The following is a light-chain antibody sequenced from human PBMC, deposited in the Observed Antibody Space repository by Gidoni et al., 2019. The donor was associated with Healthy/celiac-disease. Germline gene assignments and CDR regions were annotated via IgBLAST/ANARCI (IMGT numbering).Light chain of an antibody. J-gene: IGKJ3*01. CDR3: QQYDNLPPFT. CDR2: DAS. Sequence: DIQMTQSPSSLSASVGDRVTITCQASQDLSNYLNCYQQKPGKAPKLQIYDASNLETGVPSRFSGSGSGTDFTFTISSLQPEDIATSYCQQYDNLPPFTFGPGTKVEIK. CDR1: QDLSNY. V-gene: IGKV1-33*01.